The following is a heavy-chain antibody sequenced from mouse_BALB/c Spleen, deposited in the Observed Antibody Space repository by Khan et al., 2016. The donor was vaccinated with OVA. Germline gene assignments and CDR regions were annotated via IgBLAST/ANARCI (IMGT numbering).Heavy chain of an antibody. D-gene: IGHD1-1*01. J-gene: IGHJ4*01. CDR2: INTYTGEP. CDR3: ARVGYYGTMDC. CDR1: GFTFTNYG. Sequence: QIQLVQSGPELKKPGETVQISCKASGFTFTNYGMNWVKQAPGKGLKWMGWINTYTGEPTFADDFKGRFAFSLETSASTAYLQINSLKYEDTATYFCARVGYYGTMDCWGQGTSVTVSS. V-gene: IGHV9-3-1*01.